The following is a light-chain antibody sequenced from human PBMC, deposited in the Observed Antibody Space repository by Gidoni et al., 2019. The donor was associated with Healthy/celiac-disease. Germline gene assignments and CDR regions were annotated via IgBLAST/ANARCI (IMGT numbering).Light chain of an antibody. V-gene: IGKV1-33*01. CDR2: DAS. CDR3: QQYDNLLH. CDR1: QDISNY. J-gene: IGKJ4*01. Sequence: DIQMTQSPSSLSASVGDRVTITCQASQDISNYLNWYQQNPGKAPKLLIYDASNLETGVPSRFSGSGSGTDFTFTISSLQPEDIATYYCQQYDNLLHFGGGTKVEIK.